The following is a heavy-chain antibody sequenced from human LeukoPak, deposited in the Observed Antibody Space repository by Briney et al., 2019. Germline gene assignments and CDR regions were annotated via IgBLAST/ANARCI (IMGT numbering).Heavy chain of an antibody. D-gene: IGHD4-17*01. CDR2: ISAYNGNT. Sequence: ASVQVSCKASGYTFTSYGISWVRQAPGQGLEWMGWISAYNGNTNYAQKLQGRVTMTTDTSTSTAYMELRSLRSDDTAVFYCASGAKNYGDYGLGYYYYGMDVWGQGTTVTVSS. V-gene: IGHV1-18*01. CDR1: GYTFTSYG. J-gene: IGHJ6*02. CDR3: ASGAKNYGDYGLGYYYYGMDV.